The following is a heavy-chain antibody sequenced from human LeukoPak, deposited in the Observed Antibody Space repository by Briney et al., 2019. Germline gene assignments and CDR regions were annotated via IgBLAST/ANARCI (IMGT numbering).Heavy chain of an antibody. V-gene: IGHV4-39*01. D-gene: IGHD4-17*01. CDR1: GGSINRSNYY. CDR3: ARHAGLRRFDY. Sequence: SETLSLTCTVSGGSINRSNYYWGRIPQPPGKGCEWIGSIYYRRRNDYNPSLKSRVTISVDTSKNQFSLKLSSVTAADTAVYYCARHAGLRRFDYWGQGTLVTVSS. J-gene: IGHJ4*02. CDR2: IYYRRRN.